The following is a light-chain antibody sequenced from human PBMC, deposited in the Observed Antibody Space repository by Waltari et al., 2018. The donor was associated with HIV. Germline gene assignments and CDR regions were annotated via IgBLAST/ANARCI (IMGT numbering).Light chain of an antibody. J-gene: IGLJ1*01. CDR2: DVS. Sequence: SALTQPRSVSGSPGQSVPISCSGTSSDVGGYNYVSWYQPHPGKAPKLMISDVSRRPSGVPDRFSGSKSGNTASLTISGLQAEDEADYYCCSYAGSYTLYVFGTGTKVTVL. CDR3: CSYAGSYTLYV. V-gene: IGLV2-11*01. CDR1: SSDVGGYNY.